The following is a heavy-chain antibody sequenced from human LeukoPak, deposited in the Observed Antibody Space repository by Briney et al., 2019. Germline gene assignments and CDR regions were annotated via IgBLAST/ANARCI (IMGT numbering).Heavy chain of an antibody. J-gene: IGHJ6*03. Sequence: GGSLRLFCAASGFTFSSYSMHWVREAPGRGVEWGSYISRSSSYIYYADSVKGRFTISRDNAKNSLYLQMNSLRAEDTAVYYCARTDGSGSYYNALYYYYYYMDVWGKGTTVTVSS. D-gene: IGHD3-10*01. CDR1: GFTFSSYS. CDR2: ISRSSSYI. CDR3: ARTDGSGSYYNALYYYYYYMDV. V-gene: IGHV3-21*03.